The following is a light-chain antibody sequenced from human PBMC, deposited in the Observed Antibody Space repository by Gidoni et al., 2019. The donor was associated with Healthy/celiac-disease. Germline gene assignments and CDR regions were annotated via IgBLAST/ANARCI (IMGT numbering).Light chain of an antibody. V-gene: IGKV3-20*01. J-gene: IGKJ4*01. CDR3: QQYCSCPLT. CDR1: QSVSNSY. Sequence: EIMLTQSPGTLSLSPGERATLSCSASQSVSNSYLAWYQQKPDQSPRLLIYGPSSRATLIPHRFSGSGSGTDFTLTISRLEPEDFAVYYCQQYCSCPLTFGGGTKVEIK. CDR2: GPS.